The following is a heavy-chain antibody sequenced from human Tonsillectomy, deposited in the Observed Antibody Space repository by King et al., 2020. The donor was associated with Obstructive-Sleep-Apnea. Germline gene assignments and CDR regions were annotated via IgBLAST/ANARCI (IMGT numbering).Heavy chain of an antibody. D-gene: IGHD1-26*01. J-gene: IGHJ6*02. Sequence: VQLVESGGGLVKPGGSLRLSCAASGFTFSSYSMNWVRQAPGKGLEWVSSISSSSSYIYYADSVKGRFTISRDNAKNSLYQQMNSLRAEDTAVYYCARDGGSPYYYGMDVWGQGTTVTVSS. CDR2: ISSSSSYI. V-gene: IGHV3-21*01. CDR3: ARDGGSPYYYGMDV. CDR1: GFTFSSYS.